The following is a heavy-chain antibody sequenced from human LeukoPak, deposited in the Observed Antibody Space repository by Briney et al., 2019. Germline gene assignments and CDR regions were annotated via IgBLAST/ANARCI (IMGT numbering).Heavy chain of an antibody. CDR3: ARIYVVVVPGQGAFDI. D-gene: IGHD2-2*01. V-gene: IGHV3-23*01. CDR1: GFTFSSYA. J-gene: IGHJ3*02. CDR2: ISGSDGRT. Sequence: GGSLRLSCAASGFTFSSYAMSWVRQAPGKGLEWVSSISGSDGRTHYPDSVKGRFTISRDNSKNTLYLQMNSLRAEDTAVYYCARIYVVVVPGQGAFDIWGQGTMVTVSS.